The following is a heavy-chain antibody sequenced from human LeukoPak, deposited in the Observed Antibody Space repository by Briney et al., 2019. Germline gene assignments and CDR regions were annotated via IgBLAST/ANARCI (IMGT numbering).Heavy chain of an antibody. CDR3: AKGGGYYRYFDY. J-gene: IGHJ4*02. D-gene: IGHD3-22*01. Sequence: PGGSLRLSCAASGFTFSSYGMHWVRQAPGKGLEWVAVISFDGGEKYYADSVKGRLTISRDNSKNTLYLQMNSLRVEDTAVYYCAKGGGYYRYFDYWGQGTLVTVSS. CDR1: GFTFSSYG. CDR2: ISFDGGEK. V-gene: IGHV3-30*18.